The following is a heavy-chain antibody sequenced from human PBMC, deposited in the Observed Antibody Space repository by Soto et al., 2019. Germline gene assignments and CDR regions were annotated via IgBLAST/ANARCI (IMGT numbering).Heavy chain of an antibody. D-gene: IGHD3-3*01. CDR2: INPATGAA. J-gene: IGHJ3*02. V-gene: IGHV1-2*02. CDR3: ARRGGVGVAGSAAFDM. Sequence: QLHLVQSGAVVKKPGASVTVSCSASGYPVTAYYMHWVRQAPGRGLEWMGGINPATGAAKYTQTLPGRVTMTRDTSTSTVFMELSGLTSEDTAVFYCARRGGVGVAGSAAFDMWGQGTLVTVSS. CDR1: GYPVTAYY.